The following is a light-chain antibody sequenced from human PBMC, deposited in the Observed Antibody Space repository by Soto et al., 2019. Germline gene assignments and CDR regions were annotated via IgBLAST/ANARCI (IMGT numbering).Light chain of an antibody. V-gene: IGKV3-15*01. CDR2: GAS. CDR1: HSVSSN. J-gene: IGKJ1*01. CDR3: QQYNNWPPWT. Sequence: EIVRTHSPATLSVSXXXXXTXXFMXSHSVSSNLAWYQQKPGQAPRLLIYGASTRATGIPARFSGSGSGTEFTLTISSLQSEDFAVYYCQQYNNWPPWTFGQGTKV.